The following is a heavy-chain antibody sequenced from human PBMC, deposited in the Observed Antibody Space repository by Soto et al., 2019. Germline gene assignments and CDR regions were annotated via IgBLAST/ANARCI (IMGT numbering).Heavy chain of an antibody. J-gene: IGHJ4*02. Sequence: GGSLRLSCAASGFTFSTYAMSWVRQAPGKGLEWISGITTSGGNTSYADSVKGRFTVSRDISKNTLFLQMNSLRVEDTALYYCAKDVFSSSWYNHFDYWGQGTLVIVSS. CDR3: AKDVFSSSWYNHFDY. V-gene: IGHV3-23*01. CDR2: ITTSGGNT. CDR1: GFTFSTYA. D-gene: IGHD6-13*01.